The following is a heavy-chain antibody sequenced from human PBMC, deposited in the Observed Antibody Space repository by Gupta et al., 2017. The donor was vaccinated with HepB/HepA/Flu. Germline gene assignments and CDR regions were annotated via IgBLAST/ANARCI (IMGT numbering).Heavy chain of an antibody. CDR2: ISCDGSNK. CDR3: AKGVRRAGYHINFDY. Sequence: QVHLVESGGGVVQPGRSLRLSCAASGFTFSSYGMHWVRQAPGKGLEWVADISCDGSNKYFADSVKGRFTVSKDNSKNTLYLQMDSLRTEDTAVYYCAKGVRRAGYHINFDYWGQGTLVTVSS. CDR1: GFTFSSYG. J-gene: IGHJ4*02. D-gene: IGHD5-24*01. V-gene: IGHV3-30*18.